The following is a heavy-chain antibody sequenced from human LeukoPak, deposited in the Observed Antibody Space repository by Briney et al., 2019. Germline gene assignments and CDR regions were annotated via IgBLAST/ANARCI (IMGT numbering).Heavy chain of an antibody. CDR1: GYTFTSYD. CDR3: ARLGGYSGYDDY. V-gene: IGHV1-8*03. J-gene: IGHJ4*02. Sequence: GASVKVSXKASGYTFTSYDINWVRQATGQGLEWMGWMNPNSGNTGYAQKFQGRVTITRNTSISTAYMELSSLRSEDTAVYYCARLGGYSGYDDYWGQGTLVTVSS. CDR2: MNPNSGNT. D-gene: IGHD5-12*01.